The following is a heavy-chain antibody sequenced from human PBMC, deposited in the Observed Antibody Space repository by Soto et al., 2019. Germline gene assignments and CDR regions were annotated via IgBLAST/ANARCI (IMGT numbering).Heavy chain of an antibody. J-gene: IGHJ4*02. CDR3: ARDRSSSWYNGTFYFDS. V-gene: IGHV1-69*06. CDR1: RYTFSGRF. CDR2: IIPLFDAT. Sequence: QVQLVQSGAEMKNPGASVKVSCKASRYTFSGRFIHWVRQAPGQGLEWMGGIIPLFDATKYAQKFQGRVTITADKSTGTAYMELSSLRSEDTAMYYCARDRSSSWYNGTFYFDSWGQGTLVTVSS. D-gene: IGHD6-19*01.